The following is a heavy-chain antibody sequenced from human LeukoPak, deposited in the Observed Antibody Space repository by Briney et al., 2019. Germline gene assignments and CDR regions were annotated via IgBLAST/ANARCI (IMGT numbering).Heavy chain of an antibody. J-gene: IGHJ4*02. D-gene: IGHD6-6*01. V-gene: IGHV1-2*02. CDR1: GYTFTDYY. CDR3: ARARWQLVPYFDS. CDR2: INPNSGGT. Sequence: GASVNVSCKASGYTFTDYYMHWVRQARGQGLEWMGWINPNSGGTNFAQKFQGRVAMTRDTSISTAYLELGSLRSDDTAVYFCARARWQLVPYFDSWGQGTLVTVSS.